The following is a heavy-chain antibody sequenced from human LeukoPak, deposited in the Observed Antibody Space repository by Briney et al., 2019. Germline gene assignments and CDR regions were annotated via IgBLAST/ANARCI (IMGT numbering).Heavy chain of an antibody. CDR2: ISSNGGST. Sequence: GGSLRLSCAASGFTFSSYAMHWVRQAPGKGLEYVSAISSNGGSTYYANSVKGRFTISRDNSKNTLYLQIGSLRAEDMAVYYCARVGYTSYYYYGMDVWGQGTTVTVSS. D-gene: IGHD6-13*01. V-gene: IGHV3-64*01. CDR1: GFTFSSYA. CDR3: ARVGYTSYYYYGMDV. J-gene: IGHJ6*02.